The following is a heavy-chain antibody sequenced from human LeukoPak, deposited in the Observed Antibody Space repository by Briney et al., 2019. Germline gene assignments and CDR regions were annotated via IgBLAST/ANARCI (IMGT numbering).Heavy chain of an antibody. D-gene: IGHD2-2*01. V-gene: IGHV4-38-2*01. CDR1: GYSISSGYY. CDR3: ARHPTYQYCSSTSCQRAPFDY. CDR2: IYHSGST. J-gene: IGHJ4*02. Sequence: PSETLSLTCAVSGYSISSGYYWGWIRQPPGKGLEWIGSIYHSGSTYYNPSLKSRVTISVDTSKNQFSLKLSSVTAADTAVYYYARHPTYQYCSSTSCQRAPFDYWGQGTLVTVSS.